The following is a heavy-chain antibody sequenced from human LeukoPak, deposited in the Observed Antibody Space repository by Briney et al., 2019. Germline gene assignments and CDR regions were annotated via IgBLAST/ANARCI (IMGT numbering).Heavy chain of an antibody. J-gene: IGHJ6*03. CDR2: ISSYNDNT. V-gene: IGHV1-18*01. CDR3: ARSSGRSPNREYMDV. Sequence: ASVKVSCKASGYTFSNYGISWVRQAPGQGLEWMGWISSYNDNTNYAQKFQGRVTMTRDTSTSTVYMELSSLRSEDTAVYYCARSSGRSPNREYMDVWGKGTTVTVSS. D-gene: IGHD1-14*01. CDR1: GYTFSNYG.